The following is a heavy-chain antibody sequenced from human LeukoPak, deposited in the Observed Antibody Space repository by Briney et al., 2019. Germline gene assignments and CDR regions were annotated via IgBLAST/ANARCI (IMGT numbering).Heavy chain of an antibody. CDR2: IKSKTDGGTT. Sequence: GGSLRLSCAASGFIFSNAWMNWVRQAPGKGLEWVGHIKSKTDGGTTDYAAPVKGRFTISRDDSKNTLYLQMNSLKTEDTAVYYCIRYGYNLAEYCQHWGQGTLVTVSS. J-gene: IGHJ1*01. V-gene: IGHV3-15*07. D-gene: IGHD5-24*01. CDR3: IRYGYNLAEYCQH. CDR1: GFIFSNAW.